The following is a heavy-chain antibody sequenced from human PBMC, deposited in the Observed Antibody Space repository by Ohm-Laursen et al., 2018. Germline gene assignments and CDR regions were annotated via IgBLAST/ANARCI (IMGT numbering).Heavy chain of an antibody. D-gene: IGHD4-17*01. V-gene: IGHV3-9*01. Sequence: RSLRLSCSASGFTFDDYAMHWVRQAPGKGLEWVSGISYNSGTMEYADSVKGRFTISRDNAKKSLYLQMNSLRAEDTALYYCAKSATPVTPLVDYWGQGTLATVSS. CDR3: AKSATPVTPLVDY. J-gene: IGHJ4*02. CDR2: ISYNSGTM. CDR1: GFTFDDYA.